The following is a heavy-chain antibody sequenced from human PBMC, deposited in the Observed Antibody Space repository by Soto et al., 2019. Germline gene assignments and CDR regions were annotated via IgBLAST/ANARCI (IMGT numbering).Heavy chain of an antibody. Sequence: EVQLVESGGGLVQPGGSLRLSCAASGFTVSSNYMSWVRQAPGKGLEWVSVIYSGGSTYYADSVKGRFTISRHNSKNTLYLQMNSLRAEDMAVYYCARALAVAGTQEAFDIWGQGTMVTVSS. J-gene: IGHJ3*02. CDR2: IYSGGST. D-gene: IGHD6-19*01. CDR3: ARALAVAGTQEAFDI. CDR1: GFTVSSNY. V-gene: IGHV3-53*04.